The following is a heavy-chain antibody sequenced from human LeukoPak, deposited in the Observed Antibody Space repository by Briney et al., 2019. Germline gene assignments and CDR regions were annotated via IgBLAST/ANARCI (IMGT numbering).Heavy chain of an antibody. CDR1: GFTFSSYA. J-gene: IGHJ4*02. CDR3: AKDQSHYGDYGDY. V-gene: IGHV3-23*01. Sequence: SGGSLRLSCAASGFTFSSYAMSWVRQAPGKGLEWVSAISGSGGSTYYADSVKGRFTISRDNSKNTPYLQMNSLRAEDTAVYYCAKDQSHYGDYGDYWGQGTLVTVSS. CDR2: ISGSGGST. D-gene: IGHD4-17*01.